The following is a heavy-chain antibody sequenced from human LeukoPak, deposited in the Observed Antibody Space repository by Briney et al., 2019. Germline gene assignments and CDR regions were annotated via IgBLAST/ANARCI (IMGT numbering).Heavy chain of an antibody. CDR1: GGSISSGDYY. J-gene: IGHJ6*03. CDR2: IYYSGST. Sequence: PSQTLSLTCTVSGGSISSGDYYWGWIRQPPGKGLEWIGYIYYSGSTYYNPSLKSRVTISVDTSKNQFSLKLSSVTAAETAVYYCARGGRYSSSWYYMDVWGKGSTVTV. CDR3: ARGGRYSSSWYYMDV. D-gene: IGHD6-13*01. V-gene: IGHV4-30-4*08.